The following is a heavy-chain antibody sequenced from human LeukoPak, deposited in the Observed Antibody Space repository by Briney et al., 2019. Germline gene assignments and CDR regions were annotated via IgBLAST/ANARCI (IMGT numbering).Heavy chain of an antibody. CDR2: IVVGSGNT. J-gene: IGHJ3*02. CDR1: GFTFTSSA. CDR3: AATGGQGDAFDI. V-gene: IGHV1-58*02. Sequence: GASVKVSCTASGFTFTSSAMQWVRPARGQRLEWIGWIVVGSGNTNYAQKFQERVTITRDMSTSTAYMELSSLRSEDTAVYYCAATGGQGDAFDIWGQGTMVTVSS. D-gene: IGHD3-10*01.